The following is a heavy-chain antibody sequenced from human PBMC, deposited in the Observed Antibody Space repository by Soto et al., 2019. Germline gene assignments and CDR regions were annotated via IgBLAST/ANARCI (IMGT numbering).Heavy chain of an antibody. D-gene: IGHD6-6*01. J-gene: IGHJ5*02. CDR1: GFTFADYA. CDR2: ISSSSSTI. CDR3: AREGLVQQLVLNWFDP. Sequence: GGSLRLSCVASGFTFADYAMHWVRRIPGKGLEWVSYISSSSSTIYYADSVKGRFTISRDNAKNSLYLQMNSLRDEDTAVYYCAREGLVQQLVLNWFDPWGEGTLVTVSS. V-gene: IGHV3-48*02.